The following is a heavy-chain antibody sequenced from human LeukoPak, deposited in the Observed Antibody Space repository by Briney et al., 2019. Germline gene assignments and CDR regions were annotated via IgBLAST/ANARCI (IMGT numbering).Heavy chain of an antibody. Sequence: SVKVSFKASGGTFSGYGVNWVRQAPGQGLEWMGRIIPTLGAANYAQKLQGRVMITADKSTSTAYMELSSLRSDDTAVYYCARDLLNTGYFNFDYWGQGTLVTVSS. CDR1: GGTFSGYG. J-gene: IGHJ4*02. CDR2: IIPTLGAA. V-gene: IGHV1-69*04. CDR3: ARDLLNTGYFNFDY. D-gene: IGHD3-9*01.